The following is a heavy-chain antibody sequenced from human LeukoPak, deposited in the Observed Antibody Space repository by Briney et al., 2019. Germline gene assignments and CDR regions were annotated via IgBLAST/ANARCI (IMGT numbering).Heavy chain of an antibody. CDR3: ARDRRRDYGSGSPNWFDP. CDR2: INPNSGGT. J-gene: IGHJ5*02. V-gene: IGHV1-2*04. D-gene: IGHD3-10*01. Sequence: GASVKVSCKASGYTFTGYYMHWVRQAPGQGLEWMGWINPNSGGTNYAQKFQGWVTMTRDTSISTAYMELSRLRSDDTAVYYCARDRRRDYGSGSPNWFDPWGQGTLVTVSS. CDR1: GYTFTGYY.